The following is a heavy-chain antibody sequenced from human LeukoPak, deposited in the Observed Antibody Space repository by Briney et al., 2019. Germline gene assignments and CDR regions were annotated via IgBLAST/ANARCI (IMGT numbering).Heavy chain of an antibody. CDR2: IWYDGSNK. J-gene: IGHJ4*02. CDR1: ALTFSSYG. Sequence: GGSLRLSCAASALTFSSYGMHWVRQAPGKGLEWVAVIWYDGSNKYYADSVEGRFTISRDNSKNTLFLQMNSLRAEDTAVYYCARDRETWYFDFWGQGTLVTVSS. CDR3: ARDRETWYFDF. V-gene: IGHV3-33*01.